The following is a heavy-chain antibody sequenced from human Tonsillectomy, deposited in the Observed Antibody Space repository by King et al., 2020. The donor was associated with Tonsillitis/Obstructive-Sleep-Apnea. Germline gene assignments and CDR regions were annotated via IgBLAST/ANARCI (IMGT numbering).Heavy chain of an antibody. V-gene: IGHV3-30*04. CDR1: GFTFSNYP. CDR3: AGLDESGNYYYYYMDV. D-gene: IGHD3/OR15-3a*01. Sequence: QLVQSGGGVVQPGRSLRLSCAASGFTFSNYPMHWVRQAPGKGLEWVAVISYGGSNKYYADSVKGRFTISRDNPKNTLYLQMDSLRAEDTAVYYCAGLDESGNYYYYYMDVWGKGTAVTVSS. CDR2: ISYGGSNK. J-gene: IGHJ6*03.